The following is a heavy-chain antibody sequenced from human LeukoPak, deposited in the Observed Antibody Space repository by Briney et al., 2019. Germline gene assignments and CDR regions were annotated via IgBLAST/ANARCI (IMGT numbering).Heavy chain of an antibody. CDR1: GFSFYTNA. J-gene: IGHJ4*02. V-gene: IGHV3-23*01. Sequence: GGSLRLSCAASGFSFYTNAMSWVRQAPGKGLEWVSGIGGDGMTHYAPSVKGRFTISRDNSMDTLYLQMNSLRGDDIGVYYCAKSFDFSNGHSPILTPFDSWGQGTLVSVSS. D-gene: IGHD3-3*01. CDR3: AKSFDFSNGHSPILTPFDS. CDR2: IGGDGMT.